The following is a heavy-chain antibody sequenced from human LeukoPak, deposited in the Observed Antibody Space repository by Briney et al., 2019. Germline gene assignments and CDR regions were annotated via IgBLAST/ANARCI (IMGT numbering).Heavy chain of an antibody. Sequence: GGSLRLSCAASGFTFSSFWMTLVRQAPGKGLEGVANIKEDGRETYYVDSVKGRFIISRDNAKNSLFLQMSSLTAEDTAVYYCARERDGVATTGALFDYWGLGTLITVSS. J-gene: IGHJ4*02. CDR2: IKEDGRET. D-gene: IGHD5-12*01. CDR1: GFTFSSFW. CDR3: ARERDGVATTGALFDY. V-gene: IGHV3-7*01.